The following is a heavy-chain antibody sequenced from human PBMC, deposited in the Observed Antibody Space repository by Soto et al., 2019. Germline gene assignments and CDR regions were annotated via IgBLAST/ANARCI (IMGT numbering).Heavy chain of an antibody. CDR1: GFTFSDYY. J-gene: IGHJ6*02. Sequence: QVQLVESGGGLVKPGGSLRLSCAASGFTFSDYYMSWIRQAPGKGLEWVSSISSSGSTIYYEDSVKGRFTISRDNAKNSLYLQMNSLRAEDTAVYYCARAGREVPTIDSYCYGLDVWGQGTTVTVSS. CDR2: ISSSGSTI. CDR3: ARAGREVPTIDSYCYGLDV. D-gene: IGHD5-12*01. V-gene: IGHV3-11*01.